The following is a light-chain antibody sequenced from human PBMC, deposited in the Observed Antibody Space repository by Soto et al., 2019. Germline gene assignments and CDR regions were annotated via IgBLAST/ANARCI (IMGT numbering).Light chain of an antibody. CDR3: QQYNRYST. CDR1: RSISIC. V-gene: IGKV1-5*03. J-gene: IGKJ1*01. Sequence: IKMYHALSILSTSNGDRVTITCRASRSISICLAWYQQKSGKAPKLLICKAPSLESGVPSRFSGSGSGTEFTLTISSLQPDDSATYYCQQYNRYSTFGQGSIVDVK. CDR2: KAP.